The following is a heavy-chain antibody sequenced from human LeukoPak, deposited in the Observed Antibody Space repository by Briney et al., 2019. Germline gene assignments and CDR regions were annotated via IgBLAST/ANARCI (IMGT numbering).Heavy chain of an antibody. CDR3: ARGVHERFLEWVGDY. CDR1: AFTFNTYA. J-gene: IGHJ4*02. D-gene: IGHD3-3*01. Sequence: GGSLRLSCAASAFTFNTYAMHWVRQAPGKGLEWVALISYDGSNKYYADSVKGRFTISRDNSKNTLYLQMNSLRVEDTALYYCARGVHERFLEWVGDYWGQGVMVTVSA. V-gene: IGHV3-30-3*01. CDR2: ISYDGSNK.